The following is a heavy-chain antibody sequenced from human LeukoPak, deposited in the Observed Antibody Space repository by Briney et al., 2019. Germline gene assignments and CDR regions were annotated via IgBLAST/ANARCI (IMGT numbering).Heavy chain of an antibody. Sequence: ASVKVSCKASGYTFTSYDINWVRQATGQGLEWMGWMNPNSGNTGYAQKFQGRVTMTRNTSISTAYMELSSLRSEDTAVHYCARPSGYDEPDFDYWGQGTLVTVSS. CDR2: MNPNSGNT. V-gene: IGHV1-8*01. CDR1: GYTFTSYD. D-gene: IGHD5-12*01. CDR3: ARPSGYDEPDFDY. J-gene: IGHJ4*02.